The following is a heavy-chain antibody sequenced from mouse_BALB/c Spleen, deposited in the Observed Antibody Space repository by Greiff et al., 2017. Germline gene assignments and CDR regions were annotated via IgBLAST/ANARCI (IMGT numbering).Heavy chain of an antibody. J-gene: IGHJ2*01. Sequence: EVQLQQSGAELVRSGASVKLSCTASGFNIKDYYMHWVKQRPEQGLEWIGWIDPENGDTEYAPKFQGKATMTADTSSNTAYLQLSSLTSEDSAVYYCARQGGWYFFDYWGQGTTLTVSS. CDR3: ARQGGWYFFDY. D-gene: IGHD2-3*01. V-gene: IGHV14-4*02. CDR2: IDPENGDT. CDR1: GFNIKDYY.